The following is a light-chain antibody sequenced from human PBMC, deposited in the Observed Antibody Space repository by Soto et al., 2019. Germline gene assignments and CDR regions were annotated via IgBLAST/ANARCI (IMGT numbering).Light chain of an antibody. J-gene: IGKJ4*01. V-gene: IGKV4-1*01. CDR3: QQYYSTTLT. Sequence: DIVMTQSPDSLAVSLGERPTINCKSRQSVLYSSNNKNYLAWYQQKPGQPPKLLIYWASTRESGVPDRFSGSGSGTDFTLTISSLQDEDVAVYYCQQYYSTTLTFGGGTKVDIK. CDR2: WAS. CDR1: QSVLYSSNNKNY.